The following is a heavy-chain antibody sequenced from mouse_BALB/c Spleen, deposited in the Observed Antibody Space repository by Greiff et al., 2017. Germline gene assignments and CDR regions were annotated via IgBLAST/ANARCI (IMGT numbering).Heavy chain of an antibody. CDR1: GFTFSSYG. Sequence: EVQVVESGGGLVKPGGSLKLSCAASGFTFSSYGMSWVRQTPDKRLEWVATISSGGSYTYYPDSVKGRFTISRDNAKNTLYLQMSSLKSEDTAMYYCARLHGGYYFDYWGQGTTLTVSS. CDR3: ARLHGGYYFDY. V-gene: IGHV5-6*01. CDR2: ISSGGSYT. J-gene: IGHJ2*01.